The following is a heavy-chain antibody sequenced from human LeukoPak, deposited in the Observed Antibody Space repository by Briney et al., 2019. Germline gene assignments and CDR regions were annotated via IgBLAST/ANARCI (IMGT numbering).Heavy chain of an antibody. V-gene: IGHV3-15*01. D-gene: IGHD2-2*01. J-gene: IGHJ4*02. CDR3: TTDPGCSSTSCSARGY. CDR2: IKSKTDGGTT. CDR1: GFTFSNAW. Sequence: GGSLRLSCAASGFTFSNAWMSWVRQAPGKGLEWVGRIKSKTDGGTTDYAAPVKGRFTISRDDSKNTLYLQMNSLKTEDTAVYYCTTDPGCSSTSCSARGYWGQGTLVTVSS.